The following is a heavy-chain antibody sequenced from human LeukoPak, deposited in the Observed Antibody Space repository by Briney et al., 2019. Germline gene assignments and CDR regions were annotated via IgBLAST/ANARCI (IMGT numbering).Heavy chain of an antibody. CDR3: ARDEDGYNYGFDP. CDR2: TYYRSKWYN. D-gene: IGHD5-24*01. CDR1: GDSVSSNSAV. J-gene: IGHJ5*02. Sequence: SQTLSLTCAISGDSVSSNSAVWNWIRQSPSRGLEWLGRTYYRSKWYNDYAVSVKSRITINPDTSKNQFSLQLNSVTPEDTSVYYCARDEDGYNYGFDPWGQGTLVTVSS. V-gene: IGHV6-1*01.